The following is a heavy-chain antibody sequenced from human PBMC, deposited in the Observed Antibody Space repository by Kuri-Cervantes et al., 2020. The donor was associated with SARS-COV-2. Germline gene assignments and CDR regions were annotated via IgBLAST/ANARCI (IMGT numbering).Heavy chain of an antibody. J-gene: IGHJ6*02. CDR2: IDPSDSYT. CDR3: AGPTTVTTEAMDV. D-gene: IGHD4-11*01. CDR1: GYSFTSYW. V-gene: IGHV5-10-1*01. Sequence: KVSCKGSGYSFTSYWISWVRQMPGKGLEWMGRIDPSDSYTNYSPSFQGHVTISADKSISTAYLQWSSLKASDTAMYYCAGPTTVTTEAMDVWGQGTTVTVS.